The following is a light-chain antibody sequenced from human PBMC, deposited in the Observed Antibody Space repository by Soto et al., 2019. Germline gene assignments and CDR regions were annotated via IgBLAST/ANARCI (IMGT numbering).Light chain of an antibody. J-gene: IGKJ5*01. CDR3: QQYHTYPRT. CDR1: QRVGKS. CDR2: DIS. Sequence: DIQMTQSPASLTLSVGDRVTITCRASQRVGKSLAWFQQKPGRAPESLIYDISTLQSGVPSQCSGSGSGTDFTLTINSLQPEDSATEDCQQYHTYPRTFGQGTLLESK. V-gene: IGKV1-16*02.